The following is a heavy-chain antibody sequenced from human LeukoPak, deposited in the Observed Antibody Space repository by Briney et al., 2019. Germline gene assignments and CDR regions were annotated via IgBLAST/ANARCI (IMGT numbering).Heavy chain of an antibody. CDR3: ARVPTYYDILTGYYPTHFDY. CDR1: GGSISSYY. D-gene: IGHD3-9*01. J-gene: IGHJ4*02. V-gene: IGHV4-59*01. Sequence: SETLSLTCTVSGGSISSYYWSWIRQSPGRGLEWIGYIYYSGSTNYNPSLKSRVTISVDTSKNQFSLKLSSVTAADTAVYYCARVPTYYDILTGYYPTHFDYWGQGTLVTISS. CDR2: IYYSGST.